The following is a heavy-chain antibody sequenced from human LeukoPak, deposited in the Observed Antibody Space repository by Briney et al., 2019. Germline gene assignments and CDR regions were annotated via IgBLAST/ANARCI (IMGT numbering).Heavy chain of an antibody. CDR3: ARCLVGATYYFDY. D-gene: IGHD1-26*01. Sequence: SETLSLTCTVSGGSISSYYWSCIRQPPGKGLEWIGYIYYSGSTNYNPSLKSRVTISVDTSKNQFSLKLSSVTAADTAVYYCARCLVGATYYFDYWGQGTLVTVSS. CDR2: IYYSGST. J-gene: IGHJ4*02. V-gene: IGHV4-59*01. CDR1: GGSISSYY.